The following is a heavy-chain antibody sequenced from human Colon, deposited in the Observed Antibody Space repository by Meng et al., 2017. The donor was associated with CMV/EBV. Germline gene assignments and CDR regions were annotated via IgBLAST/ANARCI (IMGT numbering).Heavy chain of an antibody. CDR1: NSDNFY. Sequence: NSDNFYWSWIRQPPGNALEWIGYVYYTGSTSYNPSVKSRVTISIDPSKIQFSLKLGSVTAADTATYYCARIGRFVESVRGTGVTTDYWGQGTLVTVSS. D-gene: IGHD3-3*01. V-gene: IGHV4-61*01. J-gene: IGHJ4*02. CDR3: ARIGRFVESVRGTGVTTDY. CDR2: VYYTGST.